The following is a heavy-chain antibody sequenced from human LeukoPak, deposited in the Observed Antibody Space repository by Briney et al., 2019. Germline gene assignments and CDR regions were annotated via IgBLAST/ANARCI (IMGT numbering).Heavy chain of an antibody. CDR3: ARINSSSSPHFDY. J-gene: IGHJ4*02. CDR1: GFTLSSYW. CDR2: INQDGSEK. V-gene: IGHV3-7*01. Sequence: PGGSLRLSCAASGFTLSSYWMSWVRQAPGKGLVWVANINQDGSEKSYVDSVKGRLTISRDNAKNSLFLQMNSLRAEDTAVYYCARINSSSSPHFDYWGQGTLVTVSS. D-gene: IGHD6-6*01.